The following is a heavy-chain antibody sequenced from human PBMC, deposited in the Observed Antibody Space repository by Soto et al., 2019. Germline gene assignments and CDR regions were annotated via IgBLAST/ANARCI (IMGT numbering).Heavy chain of an antibody. J-gene: IGHJ4*02. CDR1: GFTVSSNY. V-gene: IGHV3-53*01. Sequence: VQLVESGGGLIQPGGSLRLSCAASGFTVSSNYMSWVRQAPGKGLEWVSVIYSGGSTYYADSVKGRFTISRDNSKNTLYLQMNSLRAEDTAVYYCAREGQEYYYGSGSYLDYWGQGTLVTVSS. CDR3: AREGQEYYYGSGSYLDY. CDR2: IYSGGST. D-gene: IGHD3-10*01.